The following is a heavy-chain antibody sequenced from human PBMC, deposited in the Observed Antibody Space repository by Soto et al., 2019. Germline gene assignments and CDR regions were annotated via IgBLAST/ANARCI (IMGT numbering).Heavy chain of an antibody. D-gene: IGHD3-10*01. J-gene: IGHJ4*02. CDR2: IYYSGST. Sequence: PSETLCLTCPVSGGSISGGDCYWSWIRQPPGKGLEWIGYIYYSGSTYYNPSLKSRVTISVDTSKIQFSLKLSSVTAADTAVYYCARVRLHYGSGSSTFDYWGQGTLVTVSS. CDR3: ARVRLHYGSGSSTFDY. V-gene: IGHV4-30-4*01. CDR1: GGSISGGDCY.